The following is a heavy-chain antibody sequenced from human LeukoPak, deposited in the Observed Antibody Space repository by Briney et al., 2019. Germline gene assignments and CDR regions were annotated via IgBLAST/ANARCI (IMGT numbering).Heavy chain of an antibody. CDR3: ARDHVYGGADY. D-gene: IGHD5/OR15-5a*01. CDR2: TSGDGITT. V-gene: IGHV3-43*02. Sequence: GGSLRLSCAASGFTFHNYAIRWVRQAPGKGLEWVSLTSGDGITTYFADSVKGRFTISRDNSKSSLFLQMNSLRTEDTALYYCARDHVYGGADYWGQGTLVTVSS. J-gene: IGHJ4*02. CDR1: GFTFHNYA.